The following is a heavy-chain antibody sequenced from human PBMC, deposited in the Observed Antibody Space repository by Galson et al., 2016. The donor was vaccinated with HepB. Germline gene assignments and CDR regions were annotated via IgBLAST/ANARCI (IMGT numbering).Heavy chain of an antibody. CDR3: AKDSVMTQHYWFDP. J-gene: IGHJ5*02. CDR1: GFTFDDYA. V-gene: IGHV3-9*01. CDR2: ISWNSGSI. Sequence: SLRLSCAASGFTFDDYAMHWVRQAPGKGLEWVSGISWNSGSIGYADSVKGRFTISRDNAKNSLYLQMNSLRAEDTALYSFAKDSVMTQHYWFDPWGQGTLVTVSS.